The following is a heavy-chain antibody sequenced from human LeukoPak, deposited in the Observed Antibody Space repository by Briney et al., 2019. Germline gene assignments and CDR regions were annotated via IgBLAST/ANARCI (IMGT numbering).Heavy chain of an antibody. V-gene: IGHV3-23*01. J-gene: IGHJ4*02. D-gene: IGHD1-26*01. Sequence: GGSLRLSCAASGFTFSSYAMSWVRQAPGKGLEWVSGISDSGGSTYYADSVKGRFTISRDNSKNTFDVQMNSLRAEDTAIYYCARTGVGGGYRFDYWGQGTLVTVSS. CDR3: ARTGVGGGYRFDY. CDR2: ISDSGGST. CDR1: GFTFSSYA.